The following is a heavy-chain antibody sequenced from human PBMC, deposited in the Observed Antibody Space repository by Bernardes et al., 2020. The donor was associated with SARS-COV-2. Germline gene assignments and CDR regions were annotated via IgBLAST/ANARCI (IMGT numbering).Heavy chain of an antibody. CDR3: TRGGYEPFDY. D-gene: IGHD5-12*01. V-gene: IGHV3-74*01. J-gene: IGHJ4*02. Sequence: GGSLRLSCAASGFTLSSYWMHWVRQAPGKGLEWVSRINPDGSTTTYADSVKGRFTVSRDNAENTLYLQMNSLRADDTAVYYCTRGGYEPFDYWGQGTLVTVS. CDR1: GFTLSSYW. CDR2: INPDGSTT.